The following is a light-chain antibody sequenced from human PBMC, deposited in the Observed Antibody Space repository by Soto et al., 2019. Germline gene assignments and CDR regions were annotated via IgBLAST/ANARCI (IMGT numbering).Light chain of an antibody. V-gene: IGLV1-40*01. CDR1: SSNIGAGYD. J-gene: IGLJ3*02. Sequence: QSVLTQPPSVSGAPGQRVTISCTGSSSNIGAGYDVHWYQQLPGTAPKLLIYGDINRPSGVPDRFSDSKSGSSASLAITGLQAEDEADYYCQSYDSSLSGYVFGGGTKLTVL. CDR3: QSYDSSLSGYV. CDR2: GDI.